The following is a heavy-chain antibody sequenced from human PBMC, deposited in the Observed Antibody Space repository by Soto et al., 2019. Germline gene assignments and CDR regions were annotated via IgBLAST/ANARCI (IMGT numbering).Heavy chain of an antibody. CDR3: ARRVRVEPSHVAFDI. Sequence: LSLTCTVSGGSISSYYWSWIRQPPGKGLEWIGYIYYSGSTNYNPSLKSRVTISVDTSKNQFSLKLSSVTAADTAVYYCARRVRVEPSHVAFDIWGQGTMVTVSS. V-gene: IGHV4-59*01. CDR1: GGSISSYY. CDR2: IYYSGST. D-gene: IGHD3-3*01. J-gene: IGHJ3*02.